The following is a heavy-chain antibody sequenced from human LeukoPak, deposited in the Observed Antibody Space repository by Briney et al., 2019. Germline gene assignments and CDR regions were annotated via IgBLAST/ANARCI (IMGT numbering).Heavy chain of an antibody. J-gene: IGHJ4*02. Sequence: GGSLRLSCVASGFSISSGYMTWARHAPGKALEWVSLLYSDDSAYYPDSVKGRFTLSRDNPKSTLHLQMDALRTEDTAMYFCARDPWQGSTTLHWGQGIMVTVSS. D-gene: IGHD1-26*01. CDR3: ARDPWQGSTTLH. CDR2: LYSDDSA. V-gene: IGHV3-66*02. CDR1: GFSISSGY.